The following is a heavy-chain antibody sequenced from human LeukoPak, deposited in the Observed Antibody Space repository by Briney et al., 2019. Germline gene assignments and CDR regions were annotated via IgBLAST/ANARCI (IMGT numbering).Heavy chain of an antibody. CDR2: IYYSGST. D-gene: IGHD5-18*01. J-gene: IGHJ4*02. CDR3: ARDGYSYGEAFDY. Sequence: PSETLSLTCTVSGGSISSGGYYWSWIRQHPGKGLEWFGYIYYSGSTYYNPSLKSRVTISVDTSKNQFSLKLSSVTAADTAVYYCARDGYSYGEAFDYWGQGTLVTVSS. CDR1: GGSISSGGYY. V-gene: IGHV4-31*03.